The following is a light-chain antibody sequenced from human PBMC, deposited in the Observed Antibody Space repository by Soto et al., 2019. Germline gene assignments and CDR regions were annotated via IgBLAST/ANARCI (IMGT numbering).Light chain of an antibody. J-gene: IGLJ1*01. CDR3: ATWDDSLTAFYV. CDR2: GNN. CDR1: SSNIGSNT. Sequence: QSVLTQPPSASGTPGQRVAISCSGSSSNIGSNTVNWYQQLPGTAPKLLIYGNNQRPSGFPDRFSGSKSGTSASLAISGLQSEDEADYYCATWDDSLTAFYVFGTGTKVTVL. V-gene: IGLV1-44*01.